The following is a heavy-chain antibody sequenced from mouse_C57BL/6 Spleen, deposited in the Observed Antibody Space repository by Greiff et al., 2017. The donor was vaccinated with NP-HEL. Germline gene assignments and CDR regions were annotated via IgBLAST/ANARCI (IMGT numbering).Heavy chain of an antibody. V-gene: IGHV1-50*01. CDR3: ARGGAWFAY. CDR2: IDPSDSYT. J-gene: IGHJ3*01. Sequence: QVQLQQPGAELVKPGASVKLSCKASGYTFTSYWMQWVKQRPGQGLEWIGEIDPSDSYTNYNQKFKGKATLTVDTSSSTAYMQLSSLTSEDSAVYYWARGGAWFAYWGQGTLVTVSA. CDR1: GYTFTSYW.